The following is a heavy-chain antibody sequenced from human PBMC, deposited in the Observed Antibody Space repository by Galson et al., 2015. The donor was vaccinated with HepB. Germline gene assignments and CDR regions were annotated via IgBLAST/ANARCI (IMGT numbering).Heavy chain of an antibody. CDR2: IYYSGST. CDR3: ARYGSGSYYNGGGVY. Sequence: TLSLTCTVSGGSISSSSYYWGWIRQPPGKGLEWIGSIYYSGSTYYNPSLKSRVTISVDTSKNQFSLELSSVTAADTAVYYCARYGSGSYYNGGGVYWGQGTLVTVSS. D-gene: IGHD3-10*01. J-gene: IGHJ4*02. V-gene: IGHV4-39*01. CDR1: GGSISSSSYY.